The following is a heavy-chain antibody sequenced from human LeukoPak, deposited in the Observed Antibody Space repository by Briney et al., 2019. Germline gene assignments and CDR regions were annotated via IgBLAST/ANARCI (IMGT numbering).Heavy chain of an antibody. CDR3: ARAYYDILTGYTDYYYYYMDV. D-gene: IGHD3-9*01. J-gene: IGHJ6*03. V-gene: IGHV4-61*08. Sequence: SETLSLTCTVSGGSISSSAYYWSWIRQPPGKGLEWIGYIYYSGSTNYNPSLKSRVTISVDTSKNQFSLKLSSVTAADTAVYYCARAYYDILTGYTDYYYYYMDVWGKGTTVTISS. CDR2: IYYSGST. CDR1: GGSISSSAYY.